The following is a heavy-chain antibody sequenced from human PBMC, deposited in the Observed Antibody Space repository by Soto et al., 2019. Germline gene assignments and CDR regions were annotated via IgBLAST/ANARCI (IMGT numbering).Heavy chain of an antibody. CDR1: GYTFTSYY. Sequence: QVQLVQSGAEVKKPGASVKVSCKASGYTFTSYYMHWVRQAPGQGLEWMGIINPSGGSTSYAQKFQGRVTMTRDTSTSTVYMELSSLRSEDTAVYYCARDLAGTYGGNSGLWWGQGTLVTVSS. CDR3: ARDLAGTYGGNSGLW. J-gene: IGHJ4*02. D-gene: IGHD2-21*02. CDR2: INPSGGST. V-gene: IGHV1-46*01.